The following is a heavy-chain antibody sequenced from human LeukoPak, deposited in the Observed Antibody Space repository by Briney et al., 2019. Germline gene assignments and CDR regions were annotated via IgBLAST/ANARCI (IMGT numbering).Heavy chain of an antibody. D-gene: IGHD3-10*02. CDR3: EKRGYVWDV. CDR1: GFTFSSYW. J-gene: IGHJ6*04. Sequence: GGSLRLSCAPSGFTFSSYWMSWVRQAPGKGLEWVANIKQDGSEKYYVDSVKGRFTISRDNAKNSLYLQMDSLRAEDTAVYYCEKRGYVWDVWGKGTTVTVSS. CDR2: IKQDGSEK. V-gene: IGHV3-7*03.